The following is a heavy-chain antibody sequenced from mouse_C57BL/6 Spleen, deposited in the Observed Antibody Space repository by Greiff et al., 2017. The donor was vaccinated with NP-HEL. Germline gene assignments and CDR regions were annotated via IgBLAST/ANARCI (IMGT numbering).Heavy chain of an antibody. V-gene: IGHV5-6*01. J-gene: IGHJ2*01. Sequence: EVQGVESGGDLVKPGGSLKLSCAASGFTFSSYGMSWVRQTPDKRLEWVATISSGGSYTYYPDSVKGRFTISRDNAKNTLYLQMSSLKSEDTAMYYCARHGAQATLCDYWGQGTTLTVSS. CDR1: GFTFSSYG. CDR2: ISSGGSYT. CDR3: ARHGAQATLCDY. D-gene: IGHD3-2*02.